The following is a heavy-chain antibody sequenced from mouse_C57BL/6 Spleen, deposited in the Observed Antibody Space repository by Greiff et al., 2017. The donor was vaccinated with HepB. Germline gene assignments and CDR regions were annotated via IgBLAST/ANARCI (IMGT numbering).Heavy chain of an antibody. CDR3: AKNGGNHWYFDV. Sequence: VKLVESGPGLVQPSQSLSITCTVSGFSLTSYGVHWVRQPPGKGLEWLGVIWSGGSTDYTAAFISRLSISKDNSKSQVFFKMNSLQADDTAIYYCAKNGGNHWYFDVWGTGTTVTVSS. J-gene: IGHJ1*03. CDR1: GFSLTSYG. CDR2: IWSGGST. D-gene: IGHD2-1*01. V-gene: IGHV2-4*01.